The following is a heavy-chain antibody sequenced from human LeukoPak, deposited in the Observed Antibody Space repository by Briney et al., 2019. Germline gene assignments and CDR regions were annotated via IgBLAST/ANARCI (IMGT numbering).Heavy chain of an antibody. J-gene: IGHJ6*02. CDR3: ATFIPRPNDYGDYLYYYYGMDV. CDR1: GNTLTELS. CDR2: VDPRDGGT. D-gene: IGHD4-17*01. Sequence: GASVKVSCKVSGNTLTELSMHWVRQAPGKGPEWMGGVDPRDGGTFYAQRFQGRVTMTEDTSTDTAYMELSSLRSEDTAIYYCATFIPRPNDYGDYLYYYYGMDVWGQGTTVTVSS. V-gene: IGHV1-24*01.